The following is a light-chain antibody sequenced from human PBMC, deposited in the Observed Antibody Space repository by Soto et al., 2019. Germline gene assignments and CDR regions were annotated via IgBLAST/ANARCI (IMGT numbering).Light chain of an antibody. J-gene: IGLJ1*01. CDR3: PAWDDSLTGPV. CDR1: RSDIGSNS. Sequence: QSVLTQPPSASGTPGQTVIISCSGSRSDIGSNSVNWYQHLPGTAPKLLIYNNNQRPSGVPDRFSGSKSGTSASLAISGLQSEDEADYYCPAWDDSLTGPVFGTGTKVTVL. V-gene: IGLV1-44*01. CDR2: NNN.